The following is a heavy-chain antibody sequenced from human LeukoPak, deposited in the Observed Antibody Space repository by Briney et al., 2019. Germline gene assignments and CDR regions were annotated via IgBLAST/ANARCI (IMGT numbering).Heavy chain of an antibody. CDR3: ARGIVGAKDAFAI. CDR1: GFTFSSYS. J-gene: IGHJ3*02. D-gene: IGHD1-26*01. Sequence: PGGSLRLSCAASGFTFSSYSMNWVRQAPGKGLEWVSSISSSSSYIYYADSVKGRFTISRDNAKNSLYLQMNSLRAEDTAVYYCARGIVGAKDAFAIWGQGTMVTVSS. V-gene: IGHV3-21*01. CDR2: ISSSSSYI.